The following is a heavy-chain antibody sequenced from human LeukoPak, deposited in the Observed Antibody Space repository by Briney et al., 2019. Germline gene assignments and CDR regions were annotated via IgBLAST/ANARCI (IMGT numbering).Heavy chain of an antibody. CDR2: ISYDGSNK. J-gene: IGHJ6*02. V-gene: IGHV3-30-3*01. CDR1: VYTFCSYP. D-gene: IGHD6-19*01. CDR3: ARAHSGWPADYYSYGMDV. Sequence: GGCLRLSCAASVYTFCSYPMHWVRKAPCKGLEWVEVISYDGSNKYYADSVKGRFTISRDNSKNTLYLQMNSLRAEDTAVYYCARAHSGWPADYYSYGMDVWGQGTTVTVSS.